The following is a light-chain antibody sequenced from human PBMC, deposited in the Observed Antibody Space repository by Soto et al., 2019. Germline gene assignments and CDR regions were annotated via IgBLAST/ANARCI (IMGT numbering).Light chain of an antibody. J-gene: IGLJ7*01. CDR2: DNN. CDR1: GSNIGNNF. CDR3: GTWDNSLSAYV. Sequence: QSVLTQPPSVSAAPGQKVTISCSGSGSNIGNNFVSWYQQFPGAAPKFLIYDNNKRPSGIPDRFSGSKSGTSATLGITGLQTGDEADYYCGTWDNSLSAYVFGAGTQLTVL. V-gene: IGLV1-51*01.